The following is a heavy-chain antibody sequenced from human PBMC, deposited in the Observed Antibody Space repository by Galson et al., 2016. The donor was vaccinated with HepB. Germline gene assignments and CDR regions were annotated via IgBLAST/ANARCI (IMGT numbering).Heavy chain of an antibody. CDR2: ISIRGTNE. D-gene: IGHD3-22*01. V-gene: IGHV3-23*01. CDR3: SKERPKHYYDSIGATH. Sequence: SLRLSCAASGFTFNGYVMTWVRQAPGKGLEWASSISIRGTNEYYADAVKGRFTISRDNSQNTLYLQMNSLRAEDTAVYYCSKERPKHYYDSIGATHWGQGTLVTVSS. CDR1: GFTFNGYV. J-gene: IGHJ4*02.